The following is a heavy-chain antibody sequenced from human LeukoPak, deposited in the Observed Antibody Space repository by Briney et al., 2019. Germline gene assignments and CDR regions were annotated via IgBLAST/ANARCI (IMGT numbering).Heavy chain of an antibody. CDR3: AKDKSDYSYFDY. V-gene: IGHV3-9*01. CDR1: GFTFDDYA. CDR2: ISWNSGSI. D-gene: IGHD4-17*01. Sequence: SLRLSCAASGFTFDDYAMHWVRQAPGKGLEWVSGISWNSGSIGYADSVKGRFTISRDNAKNSLYLQMNSLRAEDTALYYCAKDKSDYSYFDYWGQGTLVTVSS. J-gene: IGHJ4*02.